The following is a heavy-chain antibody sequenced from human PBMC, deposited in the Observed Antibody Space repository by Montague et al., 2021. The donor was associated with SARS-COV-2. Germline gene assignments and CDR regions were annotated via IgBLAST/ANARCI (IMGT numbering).Heavy chain of an antibody. V-gene: IGHV4-61*10. Sequence: SETLSLTCTVSGVVELRRRSEEHTSELQSPLDLVCRLLLEKKNNYNPSLKSRVTISVDTSKNQFSLKLSSVTAADTAVYYCARVKRGYYYGLGVSAHFDYWGKGTLGTVSS. CDR1: GVVELRRR. D-gene: IGHD3-10*01. CDR3: ARVKRGYYYGLGVSAHFDY. CDR2: LLLEKKN. J-gene: IGHJ4*02.